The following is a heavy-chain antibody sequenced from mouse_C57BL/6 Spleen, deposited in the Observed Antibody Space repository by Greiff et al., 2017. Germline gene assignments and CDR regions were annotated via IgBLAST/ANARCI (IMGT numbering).Heavy chain of an antibody. D-gene: IGHD3-2*02. CDR1: GYSITSGYD. V-gene: IGHV3-1*01. CDR2: ISYSGST. CDR3: ARGASSGPFAY. J-gene: IGHJ3*01. Sequence: EVQRVESGPGMVKPSQSLSLTCTVTGYSITSGYDWHWIRHFPGNKLEWMGYISYSGSTNYNPSLKSRISITHDTSKNHFFLKLNSVTTEDTATYYCARGASSGPFAYWGQGTLVTVSA.